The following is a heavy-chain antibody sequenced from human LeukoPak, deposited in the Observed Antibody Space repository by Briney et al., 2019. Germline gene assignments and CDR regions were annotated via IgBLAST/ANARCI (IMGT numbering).Heavy chain of an antibody. V-gene: IGHV4-34*01. CDR2: INHSGST. J-gene: IGHJ6*03. CDR3: ARSTWSYYYYMDV. Sequence: SETLSLTCAVYGGSFSGYYWSWIRQPPGKGLEGIGEINHSGSTNYNPSLKSRVTISVDTSKNQFSLRLSSVTAADTAVYYCARSTWSYYYYMDVWGKGTTVTVSS. CDR1: GGSFSGYY.